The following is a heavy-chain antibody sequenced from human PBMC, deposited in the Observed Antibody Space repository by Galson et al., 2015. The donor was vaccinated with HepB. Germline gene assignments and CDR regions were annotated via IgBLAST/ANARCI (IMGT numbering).Heavy chain of an antibody. CDR3: ARDRGYSYGSFDY. CDR1: GFTVSSNY. V-gene: IGHV3-53*01. D-gene: IGHD5-18*01. Sequence: SLRLSCAASGFTVSSNYMSWVRQAPGKGLEWVSVIYSGGSTYYADSVKGRFTISRDNSKNTLYLQMNSLRAEDTAVYYCARDRGYSYGSFDYWGQGTLVTVSS. J-gene: IGHJ4*02. CDR2: IYSGGST.